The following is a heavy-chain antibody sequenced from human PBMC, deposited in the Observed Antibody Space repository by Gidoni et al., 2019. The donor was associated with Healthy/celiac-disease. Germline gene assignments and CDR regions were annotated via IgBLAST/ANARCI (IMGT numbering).Heavy chain of an antibody. J-gene: IGHJ5*02. D-gene: IGHD4-17*01. Sequence: GGIIPIFGIANYAQKFQGRVTITADKSTSTAYMELSSLRSEDTAVYYCASTAPSGFDPWGQGTLVTVSS. CDR2: IIPIFGIA. CDR3: ASTAPSGFDP. V-gene: IGHV1-69*17.